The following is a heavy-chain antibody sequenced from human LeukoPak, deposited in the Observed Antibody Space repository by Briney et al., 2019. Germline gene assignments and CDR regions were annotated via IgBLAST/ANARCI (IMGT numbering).Heavy chain of an antibody. Sequence: ASVKVSCKASGYTFTGYYMHWVRQAPGQGLEWMGWINPNSGGTNYAQKFQGRVTMTRDTSISTAYMELSSLRSEDTAVYYCARGGSNWGSRRYFDYWGQGTLVTVSS. V-gene: IGHV1-2*02. CDR2: INPNSGGT. CDR1: GYTFTGYY. CDR3: ARGGSNWGSRRYFDY. J-gene: IGHJ4*02. D-gene: IGHD7-27*01.